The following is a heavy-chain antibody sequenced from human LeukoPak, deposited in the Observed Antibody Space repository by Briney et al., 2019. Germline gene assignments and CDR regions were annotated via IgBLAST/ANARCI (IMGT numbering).Heavy chain of an antibody. Sequence: EASVKVSCKASGYTFTGYYMHWVRQAPGQGLEWMGWINPNSGGTNYAQKFQGWVTMTRDTSISTAYMELSRLRSDDTAVYYCARGMARGKQQLVNYWGQGTLVTVSS. D-gene: IGHD6-13*01. CDR3: ARGMARGKQQLVNY. CDR1: GYTFTGYY. V-gene: IGHV1-2*04. CDR2: INPNSGGT. J-gene: IGHJ4*02.